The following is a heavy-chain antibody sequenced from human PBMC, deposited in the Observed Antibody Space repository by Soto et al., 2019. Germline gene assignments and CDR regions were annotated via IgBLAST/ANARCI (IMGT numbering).Heavy chain of an antibody. D-gene: IGHD2-15*01. Sequence: QVQLVQSGAEVKKPGASVRISCRASGYSFTSTYVHWVRQAPGQGPEWMGIINPAGGTTYYAQKFQGRLSRTSDTSTDTVFMDLNDLTSEDTAVYFCALKVVTCYDNWGQGTLLTVSS. V-gene: IGHV1-46*01. CDR3: ALKVVTCYDN. CDR2: INPAGGTT. J-gene: IGHJ4*02. CDR1: GYSFTSTY.